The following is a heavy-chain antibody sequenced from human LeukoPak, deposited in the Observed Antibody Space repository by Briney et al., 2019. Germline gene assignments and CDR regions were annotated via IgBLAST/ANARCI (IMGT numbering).Heavy chain of an antibody. CDR1: GFTFSSYD. CDR3: ARDYNHYMDV. CDR2: ISASGGYI. Sequence: GGSLRLSCVASGFTFSSYDMSWVRQAPGKGLEWVSSISASGGYIYYADSVKGRFTISRDNSKNTLYLQMNSLRAEDTAVYYCARDYNHYMDVWGKGSTVTVSS. J-gene: IGHJ6*03. V-gene: IGHV3-23*01.